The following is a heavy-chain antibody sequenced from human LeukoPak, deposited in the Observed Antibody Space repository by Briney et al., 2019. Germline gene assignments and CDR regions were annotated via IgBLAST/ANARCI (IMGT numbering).Heavy chain of an antibody. V-gene: IGHV4-39*01. D-gene: IGHD3-9*01. Sequence: SETLSLTCTVSGGSIGNTTFYWGWIRQPPGKGLEWIGTIYHSGSTYYNPSLKSRVTVSIDTSKDQFSLKLSSVTATDTAVYYCARHGVTTTGYYWDWGQGTLVTVSS. CDR1: GGSIGNTTFY. J-gene: IGHJ4*02. CDR2: IYHSGST. CDR3: ARHGVTTTGYYWD.